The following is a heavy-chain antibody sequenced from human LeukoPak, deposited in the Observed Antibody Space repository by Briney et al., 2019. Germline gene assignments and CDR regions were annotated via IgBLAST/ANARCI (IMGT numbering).Heavy chain of an antibody. CDR1: GFTFSTYA. V-gene: IGHV3-7*02. CDR3: ATEFSSAWYVW. CDR2: IKEDGSEK. J-gene: IGHJ4*02. Sequence: GGSLRLSCAASGFTFSTYAMSWVRQAPGKGLEWVANIKEDGSEKYYVDSVKGRFTISRDNAKNSLDLQLNSLRVEDTAVYYCATEFSSAWYVWWGQGTLVTVSS. D-gene: IGHD6-19*01.